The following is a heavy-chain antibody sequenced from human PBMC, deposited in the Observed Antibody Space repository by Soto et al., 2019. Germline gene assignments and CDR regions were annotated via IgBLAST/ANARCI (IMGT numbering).Heavy chain of an antibody. V-gene: IGHV1-18*01. Sequence: QVQLVQSGAEVKKPGASVKVSCKASGYTFTSYGLSWVRQAPGQGLAWMGWISVYNGNTKYAQKLQARVTMTTDTSKSTAHMELRSLRPDDTAVYYCAKSSGAVAGYYFDYWGQGTLVTVSS. D-gene: IGHD6-19*01. CDR1: GYTFTSYG. J-gene: IGHJ4*02. CDR3: AKSSGAVAGYYFDY. CDR2: ISVYNGNT.